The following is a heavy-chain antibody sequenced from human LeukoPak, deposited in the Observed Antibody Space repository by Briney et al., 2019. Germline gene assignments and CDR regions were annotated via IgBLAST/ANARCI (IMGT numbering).Heavy chain of an antibody. J-gene: IGHJ5*02. CDR1: GFTVSSNY. Sequence: GGSLRLSCAASGFTVSSNYMSWVRQAPGKGLEWVSVIYSGGSTYYADSVKGRFTISRDNSKNTLYLQMNSLRAEDAAVYYCARDSSGWSPNWFDPWGQGTLVTVSS. V-gene: IGHV3-66*01. D-gene: IGHD6-19*01. CDR2: IYSGGST. CDR3: ARDSSGWSPNWFDP.